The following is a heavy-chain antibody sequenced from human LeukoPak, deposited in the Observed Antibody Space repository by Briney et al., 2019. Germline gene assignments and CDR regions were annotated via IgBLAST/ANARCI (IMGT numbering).Heavy chain of an antibody. V-gene: IGHV3-23*01. CDR2: ISGSGGST. J-gene: IGHJ4*02. CDR3: ARDPNRQWLVTDDY. CDR1: GFTFSSYA. D-gene: IGHD6-19*01. Sequence: GGSLRLSCAASGFTFSSYAMSWVRRAPGKGLEWVSAISGSGGSTYYVDSVKGRFTISRDNSKNTLYLQMNSLRAEDTAVYYCARDPNRQWLVTDDYWGQGTLVTVSS.